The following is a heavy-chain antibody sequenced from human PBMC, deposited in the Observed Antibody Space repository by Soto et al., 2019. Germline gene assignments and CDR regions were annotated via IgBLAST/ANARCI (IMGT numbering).Heavy chain of an antibody. CDR3: ARQRRDFDY. CDR1: GGSISGYY. Sequence: QVQLQESGPGLVKPSETLSLTCTVSGGSISGYYWSWIRQPPGKGLQWIEYIYSSGSTNYNPCLKSRVTISVDTSKNQSSLNLSSVTAADTAVYYCARQRRDFDYWGQGSLVTVSS. CDR2: IYSSGST. V-gene: IGHV4-59*08. J-gene: IGHJ4*02.